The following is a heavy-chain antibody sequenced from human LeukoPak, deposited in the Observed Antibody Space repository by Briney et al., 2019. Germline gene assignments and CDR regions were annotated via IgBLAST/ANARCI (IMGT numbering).Heavy chain of an antibody. Sequence: SVKVSCKASGGTFSSYAISWVRQAPGQGLEWMGGIIPIFGTGNYAQKFQGRVTITADKSTSTAYMELSSLRSEDTAVYYCARDLPYSSSWHDAFDIWGQGTMVTVSS. CDR3: ARDLPYSSSWHDAFDI. CDR1: GGTFSSYA. CDR2: IIPIFGTG. D-gene: IGHD6-13*01. V-gene: IGHV1-69*06. J-gene: IGHJ3*02.